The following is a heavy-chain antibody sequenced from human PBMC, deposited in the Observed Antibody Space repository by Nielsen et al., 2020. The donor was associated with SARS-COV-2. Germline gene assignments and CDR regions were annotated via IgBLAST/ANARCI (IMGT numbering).Heavy chain of an antibody. D-gene: IGHD2-2*01. CDR3: ARERDIVVVPAAFDY. CDR2: IYYSGST. Sequence: SETLSLTCTVSGGSISSYYWSWIRQPPGKGLEWIGYIYYSGSTNYHPSLKSRVTISVDTSKNQFSLKLSSVTAADTAVYYCARERDIVVVPAAFDYWGQGTLVTVSS. CDR1: GGSISSYY. V-gene: IGHV4-59*08. J-gene: IGHJ4*02.